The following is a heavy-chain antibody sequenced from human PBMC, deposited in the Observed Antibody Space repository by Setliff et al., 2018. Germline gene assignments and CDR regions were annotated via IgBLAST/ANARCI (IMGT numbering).Heavy chain of an antibody. CDR2: INPNSGGT. CDR1: GYAFTDNY. V-gene: IGHV1-2*04. D-gene: IGHD3-16*01. Sequence: ASVKVSCKTSGYAFTDNYMHWVRQAPGQGLEWMGWINPNSGGTNYAQKFQGWVTMTRDTSISTAYMELGRLRSDDTAVYFCARDGGGDSDAFDIWGQGTMVTVSS. J-gene: IGHJ3*02. CDR3: ARDGGGDSDAFDI.